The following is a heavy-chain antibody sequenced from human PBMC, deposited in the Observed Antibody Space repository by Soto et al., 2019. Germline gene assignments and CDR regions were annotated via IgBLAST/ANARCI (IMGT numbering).Heavy chain of an antibody. J-gene: IGHJ6*02. Sequence: QVQLQQWGAGLLKPSETLSLTCAVYGGSFSGYYWSWIRQPPGKGLEWIGEINHSGSTNYNPSLKSLVTISVDTSKNQFFLKLSSVAAADAAVYYCARGRYSSSWRGGYYYYYGMDVWGQGTTVTVSS. CDR3: ARGRYSSSWRGGYYYYYGMDV. V-gene: IGHV4-34*01. CDR1: GGSFSGYY. CDR2: INHSGST. D-gene: IGHD6-13*01.